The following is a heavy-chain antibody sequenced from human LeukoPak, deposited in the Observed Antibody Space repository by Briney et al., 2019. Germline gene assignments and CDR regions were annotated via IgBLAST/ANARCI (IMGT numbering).Heavy chain of an antibody. CDR2: INPNSGGT. CDR1: GYTFTGYY. D-gene: IGHD2-15*01. Sequence: ASVKVSCKASGYTFTGYYMHWVRQAPGQGLEWMGWINPNSGGTNYAQKFQGRVTVTRDTSISTAYMELSRLRSDDTAVYYCANLAHCSGGSCYSGDDAFDIWGQGTMVTVSS. J-gene: IGHJ3*02. V-gene: IGHV1-2*02. CDR3: ANLAHCSGGSCYSGDDAFDI.